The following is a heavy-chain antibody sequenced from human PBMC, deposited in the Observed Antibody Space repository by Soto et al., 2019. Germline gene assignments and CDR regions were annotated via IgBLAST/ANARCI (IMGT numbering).Heavy chain of an antibody. CDR2: IYTGDST. CDR3: ATVGGYGNTWGSFRFEY. V-gene: IGHV3-53*02. CDR1: GFTVSGSD. D-gene: IGHD3-16*02. Sequence: EVQLVETGGGLIQPGGSLRLSCAGSGFTVSGSDMTWVRQAPGQGLEGISIIYTGDSTYYADSVKGRFTISREISKNTLSLQMNSLRVEDTAVYYCATVGGYGNTWGSFRFEYWGQGTLVTVSS. J-gene: IGHJ4*02.